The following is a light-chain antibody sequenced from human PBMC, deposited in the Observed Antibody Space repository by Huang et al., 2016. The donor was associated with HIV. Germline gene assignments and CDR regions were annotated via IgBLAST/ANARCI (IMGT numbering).Light chain of an antibody. J-gene: IGKJ3*01. CDR2: GAS. CDR1: QNIGDN. CDR3: QQFNNWPPRFT. Sequence: EIVMTQSPATLSVSPGERATLSCRASQNIGDNLTWYQHKPGQAPRLLIYGASTRATGIPPRFSGSGSGTEFTLTISGLESEDFAVYDCQQFNNWPPRFTFGPGTTVDVK. V-gene: IGKV3-15*01.